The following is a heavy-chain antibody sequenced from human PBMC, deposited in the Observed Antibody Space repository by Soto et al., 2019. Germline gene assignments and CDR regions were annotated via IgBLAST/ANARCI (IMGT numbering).Heavy chain of an antibody. J-gene: IGHJ6*02. CDR3: AAPRGGVVGMDV. CDR2: IYYSGST. Sequence: SETLSLTCTVSGGSISSYYWSWIRQPPGKGLEWIGYIYYSGSTNYNPSLKSRVTISVDTSKNQFSLKLSSVTAADTAVYYCAAPRGGVVGMDVWGQGTTVTVSS. CDR1: GGSISSYY. D-gene: IGHD3-16*01. V-gene: IGHV4-59*01.